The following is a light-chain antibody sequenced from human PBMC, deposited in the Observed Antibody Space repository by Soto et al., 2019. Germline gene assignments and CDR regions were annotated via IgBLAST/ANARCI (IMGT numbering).Light chain of an antibody. J-gene: IGKJ4*01. CDR1: QSVTNRY. CDR2: DAS. Sequence: EVVLTQSPATLSLSPGERATLSCAASQSVTNRYVAWYQQKPGLAPRLLIYDASSRATAIPDRFSGSGSGTDFTLTISRLEPEDFAVYYCQQYGSSPLTFGGGTKVEIK. CDR3: QQYGSSPLT. V-gene: IGKV3D-20*01.